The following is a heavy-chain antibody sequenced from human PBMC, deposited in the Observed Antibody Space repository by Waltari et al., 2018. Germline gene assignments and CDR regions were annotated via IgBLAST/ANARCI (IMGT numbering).Heavy chain of an antibody. CDR3: ASNPSVAAWYY. V-gene: IGHV3-30*10. J-gene: IGHJ4*02. D-gene: IGHD6-19*01. CDR2: ISYDGSNK. Sequence: QVQLVESGGGVVQPGRSLRLSCAASGFTFRSYSMHWVRQAPGKGLEWVAVISYDGSNKYYTDSVKGRFTISRDNSKNTLYLQMNSLRAEDTAVYYCASNPSVAAWYYWGQGTLVTVSS. CDR1: GFTFRSYS.